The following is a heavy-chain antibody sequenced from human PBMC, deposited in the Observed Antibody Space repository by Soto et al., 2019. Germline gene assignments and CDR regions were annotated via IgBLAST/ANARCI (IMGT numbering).Heavy chain of an antibody. CDR2: ISSNGGST. J-gene: IGHJ4*02. D-gene: IGHD2-15*01. CDR3: ARDSTPGAMVTYFDY. CDR1: GFTFSSYA. V-gene: IGHV3-64*02. Sequence: PGVSLRLSCAASGFTFSSYAMHWVRQAPGKGLEYVSAISSNGGSTYYADSVKGRFTISRDNSKNTLYLQMGSLRAEDMAVYYCARDSTPGAMVTYFDYWGQGTLVTVSS.